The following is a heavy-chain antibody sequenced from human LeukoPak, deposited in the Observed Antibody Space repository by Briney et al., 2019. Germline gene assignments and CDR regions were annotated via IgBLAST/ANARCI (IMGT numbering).Heavy chain of an antibody. J-gene: IGHJ6*02. CDR3: AKTYGSLYYYGMDV. CDR2: IGTAGDP. Sequence: PGGSLRLSCAASGFTFSSYDMHWVRQATGKGLEWVSAIGTAGDPYYPGSVKGRFTISRENAKNPLYLQMNSLRVEDTAVYYCAKTYGSLYYYGMDVWGRGTTVTVSS. CDR1: GFTFSSYD. V-gene: IGHV3-13*05. D-gene: IGHD3-10*01.